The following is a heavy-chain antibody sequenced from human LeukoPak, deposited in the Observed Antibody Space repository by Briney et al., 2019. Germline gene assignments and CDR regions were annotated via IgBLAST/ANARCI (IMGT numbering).Heavy chain of an antibody. V-gene: IGHV1-24*01. CDR1: GYTLTELS. J-gene: IGHJ4*02. D-gene: IGHD3-16*02. CDR3: ATGVYDYVWGSYRSFDY. CDR2: FDPEDGET. Sequence: APVKVSCKVSGYTLTELSMHWVRQAPGKGLEWMGGFDPEDGETIYAQKFQGRVTMTEDTSTDTAYMELSSLRSEDTAVYYCATGVYDYVWGSYRSFDYWGQGTLVTVSS.